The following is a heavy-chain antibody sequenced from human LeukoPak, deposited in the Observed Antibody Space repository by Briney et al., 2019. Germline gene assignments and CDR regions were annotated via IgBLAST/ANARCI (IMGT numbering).Heavy chain of an antibody. Sequence: ASVKVSCKASGYTFTSYGISWVRQAPGQGLEWMGWISAYNGNTNYAQKLQGRVTMTTDTSTNTAYMELRSLRSDDTAVYYCARIGDFWSGYSNWFDPWGQGTLVTVSS. J-gene: IGHJ5*02. D-gene: IGHD3-3*01. CDR3: ARIGDFWSGYSNWFDP. CDR1: GYTFTSYG. V-gene: IGHV1-18*01. CDR2: ISAYNGNT.